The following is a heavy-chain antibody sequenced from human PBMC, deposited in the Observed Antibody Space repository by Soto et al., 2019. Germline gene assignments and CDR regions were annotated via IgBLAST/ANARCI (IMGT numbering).Heavy chain of an antibody. CDR2: INSDGSST. V-gene: IGHV3-74*01. D-gene: IGHD2-15*01. Sequence: EVQLVESGGGLVQPGGSLRLSCAASGFTFSSYWMHWVRQVPGKGLVWVSRINSDGSSTGYADSVMGRFTISRDNAKNTLYLQMNSLRAEDTAVYYLARDQGYCSDGSCYVAGYWGQGTLVTVSS. J-gene: IGHJ4*02. CDR3: ARDQGYCSDGSCYVAGY. CDR1: GFTFSSYW.